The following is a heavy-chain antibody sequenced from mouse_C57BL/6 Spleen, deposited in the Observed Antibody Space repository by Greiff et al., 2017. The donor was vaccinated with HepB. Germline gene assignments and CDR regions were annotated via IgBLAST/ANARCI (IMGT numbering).Heavy chain of an antibody. Sequence: EVQLQQSGPELVKPGASVKISCKASGYTFTDYYMNWVKQSHGKSLEWIGDINPNNGGTSYNQKFKGKATLTVDKSSSTAYMELRSLTSEDSAVYYCARGLRRENYFDYWGQGTTLTVSS. CDR1: GYTFTDYY. CDR2: INPNNGGT. CDR3: ARGLRRENYFDY. D-gene: IGHD2-2*01. J-gene: IGHJ2*01. V-gene: IGHV1-26*01.